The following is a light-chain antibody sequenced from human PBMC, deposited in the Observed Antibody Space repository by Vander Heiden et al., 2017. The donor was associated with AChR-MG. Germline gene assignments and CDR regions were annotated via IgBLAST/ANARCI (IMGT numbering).Light chain of an antibody. CDR3: QSADSSGTYHGV. V-gene: IGLV3-25*03. CDR2: NDS. Sequence: SYELTQPPSVSVSPGQTARITCSGDALPKQYAYWYQQKPGQAPVLVIFNDSERPSGIPERFSGSSSGTTVTLTISGVQAEDEADYYCQSADSSGTYHGVFGGGTKLTVL. CDR1: ALPKQY. J-gene: IGLJ2*01.